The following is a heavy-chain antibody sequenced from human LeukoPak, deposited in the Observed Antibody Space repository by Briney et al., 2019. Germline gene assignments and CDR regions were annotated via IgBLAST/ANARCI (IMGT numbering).Heavy chain of an antibody. CDR2: IYYSGST. J-gene: IGHJ4*02. D-gene: IGHD3-3*01. Sequence: PSETLSLTCAVYGGSFSGYYWSWIRQPPGKGLEWIGYIYYSGSTYYNPSLKSRVTISVDTSKNQFSLKLSSVTAADTAVYYCASQTYDFWSGYHFDYWGQGTLVTVSS. V-gene: IGHV4-30-4*08. CDR1: GGSFSGYY. CDR3: ASQTYDFWSGYHFDY.